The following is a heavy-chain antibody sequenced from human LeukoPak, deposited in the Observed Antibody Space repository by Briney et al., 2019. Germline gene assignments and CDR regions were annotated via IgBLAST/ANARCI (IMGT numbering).Heavy chain of an antibody. V-gene: IGHV5-51*01. CDR1: GYSFTSYW. Sequence: GESLKISCXGSGYSFTSYWIGWVRQMPGKGLEWMGIIYPGDSDTRYSPSFQGQVTISADKSISTAYLQWSSLKASDTAMYYCAGLSRVDYYDSSGYYPDYWGQGTLVTVSS. CDR3: AGLSRVDYYDSSGYYPDY. CDR2: IYPGDSDT. D-gene: IGHD3-22*01. J-gene: IGHJ4*02.